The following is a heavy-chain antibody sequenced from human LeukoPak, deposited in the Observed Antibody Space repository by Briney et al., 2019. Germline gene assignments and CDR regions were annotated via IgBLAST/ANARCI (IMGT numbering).Heavy chain of an antibody. J-gene: IGHJ4*02. V-gene: IGHV4-4*07. CDR2: IYTSGST. CDR1: GGSISSYY. Sequence: PSETLTLTCTASGGSISSYYWSWIRQPAGKGLEWIGRIYTSGSTNYNPSLKSRVTMSVDTSKNQFSLQLSSVTAADTAVYYCARGGSGYPYYFDNCGQGTLVTVSS. D-gene: IGHD3-22*01. CDR3: ARGGSGYPYYFDN.